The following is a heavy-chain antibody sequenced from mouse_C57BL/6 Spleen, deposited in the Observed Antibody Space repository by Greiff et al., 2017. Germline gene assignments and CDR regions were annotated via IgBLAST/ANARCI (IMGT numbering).Heavy chain of an antibody. D-gene: IGHD1-3*01. J-gene: IGHJ4*01. CDR2: ISDGGSYT. V-gene: IGHV5-4*01. CDR3: ARDPTSSSSGAMDY. CDR1: GFTFSSYA. Sequence: EVQVVESGGGLVKPGGSLKLSCAASGFTFSSYAMSWVRQTPEKRLEWVATISDGGSYTYYPDNVKGRFTITRDNAKNNLYLQKSHLKSEDTAMYYGARDPTSSSSGAMDYWGQGTSVTVSS.